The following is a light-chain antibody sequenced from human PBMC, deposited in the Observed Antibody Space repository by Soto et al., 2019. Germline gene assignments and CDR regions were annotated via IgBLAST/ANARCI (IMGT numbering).Light chain of an antibody. CDR3: QQSYSAPYT. CDR2: SAS. Sequence: DIQMTQSPSSLSASVGDRVTITCRASQSIRNFLNWYQLKPRKPPQLLIYSASTLQDGVPSRFSGSGSGTDFTLTISSLLPEECAAYYCQQSYSAPYTFGHGKNLQIQ. CDR1: QSIRNF. J-gene: IGKJ2*01. V-gene: IGKV1-39*01.